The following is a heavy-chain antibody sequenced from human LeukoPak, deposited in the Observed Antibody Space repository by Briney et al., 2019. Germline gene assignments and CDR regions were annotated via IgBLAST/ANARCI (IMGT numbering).Heavy chain of an antibody. J-gene: IGHJ4*02. CDR3: ARSLTTLTYEGY. CDR1: GFTFSSYI. V-gene: IGHV3-21*01. CDR2: INSGSTYT. Sequence: GGSLRLSCAASGFTFSSYIMNWVRQAPGKGQEWVSSINSGSTYTYYTESVKGRFTVSRDNAKNSLFLQMNSLRAEDTAIYYCARSLTTLTYEGYWGQGTLVTVSS. D-gene: IGHD1-1*01.